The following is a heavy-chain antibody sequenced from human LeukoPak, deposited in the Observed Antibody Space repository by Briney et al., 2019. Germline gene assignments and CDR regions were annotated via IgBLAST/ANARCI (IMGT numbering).Heavy chain of an antibody. D-gene: IGHD1-26*01. CDR1: GYTFTSYD. CDR2: MNPNSGNT. V-gene: IGHV1-8*01. CDR3: ASRRGSGNYYEGLDY. Sequence: GASVKVSCKASGYTFTSYDINRVRHATGQGLEWMAWMNPNSGNTGYSQKVKGRVTMTSNTSITTAYMELSSLISEDTAVYYCASRRGSGNYYEGLDYWGQGTLVTVSS. J-gene: IGHJ4*02.